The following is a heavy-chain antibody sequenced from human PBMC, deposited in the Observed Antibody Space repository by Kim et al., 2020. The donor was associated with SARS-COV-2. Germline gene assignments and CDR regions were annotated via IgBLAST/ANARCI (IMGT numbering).Heavy chain of an antibody. J-gene: IGHJ4*02. Sequence: GGSLRLSCAASGFTFSSYAMHWVRQAPGKGLEWVAVISYDGSNKYYADSVKGRFTISRDNSKNTLYLQMNSLRAEDTAVYYCARGWRSSSWGFDYWGQGTLVTVSS. D-gene: IGHD6-13*01. CDR3: ARGWRSSSWGFDY. V-gene: IGHV3-30*04. CDR1: GFTFSSYA. CDR2: ISYDGSNK.